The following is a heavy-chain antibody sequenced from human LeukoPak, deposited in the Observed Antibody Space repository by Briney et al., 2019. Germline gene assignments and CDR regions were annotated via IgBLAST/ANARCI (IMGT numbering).Heavy chain of an antibody. V-gene: IGHV3-30*02. CDR3: AKISSH. CDR2: IRYDGTTK. J-gene: IGHJ4*02. D-gene: IGHD3-3*02. CDR1: GFVFSSFG. Sequence: GGSLRLSCVASGFVFSSFGMHWVRQAPGKGLEWVAFIRYDGTTKFPADSLKGRFTISRDNSRNMLYLEMNSLRPEDTAVYYCAKISSHWGQGTLVTVSS.